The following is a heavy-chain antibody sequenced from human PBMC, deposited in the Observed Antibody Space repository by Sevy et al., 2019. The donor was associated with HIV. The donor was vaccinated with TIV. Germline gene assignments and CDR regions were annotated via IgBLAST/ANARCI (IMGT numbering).Heavy chain of an antibody. D-gene: IGHD1-7*01. CDR2: IYYSGST. Sequence: SETLSLTCSVSGGSISSSSYYWGWIRQPPGKGLEWIGSIYYSGSTYYHPSLKSRVTISVDTSKNQFSLKLSSVTAADTAVYYCARHGITRTTFQVYWFDPWGQGTLVTVSS. J-gene: IGHJ5*02. CDR3: ARHGITRTTFQVYWFDP. V-gene: IGHV4-39*01. CDR1: GGSISSSSYY.